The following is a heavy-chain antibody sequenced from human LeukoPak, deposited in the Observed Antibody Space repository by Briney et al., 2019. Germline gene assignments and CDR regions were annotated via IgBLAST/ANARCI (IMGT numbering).Heavy chain of an antibody. D-gene: IGHD3-22*01. CDR3: ARAESQDSSGYYFSRIPSVYFDY. V-gene: IGHV4-59*01. CDR1: GGSISSYY. CDR2: IYYSGST. J-gene: IGHJ4*02. Sequence: PSETLSLTCTVSGGSISSYYWSWIRQPPGKGLEWIGYIYYSGSTNYNPSLKSRVTISVDTSKNQFSLKLSSVTAADTAVYYCARAESQDSSGYYFSRIPSVYFDYWGQGTLVTVSS.